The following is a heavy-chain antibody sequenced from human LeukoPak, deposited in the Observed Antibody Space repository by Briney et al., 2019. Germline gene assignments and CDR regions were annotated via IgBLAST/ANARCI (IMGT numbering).Heavy chain of an antibody. Sequence: GGSLRLSCTVSGFTVSSNSMSWVRQAPGKGLEWVSFIYSDNTHYSDSVKGRFTISRDNSKNTLYLQMNSLRAEDTAVYYCARDGVVVTAICNHFDYWGQGTLVTVSS. CDR3: ARDGVVVTAICNHFDY. CDR1: GFTVSSNS. V-gene: IGHV3-53*01. CDR2: IYSDNT. D-gene: IGHD2-21*02. J-gene: IGHJ4*02.